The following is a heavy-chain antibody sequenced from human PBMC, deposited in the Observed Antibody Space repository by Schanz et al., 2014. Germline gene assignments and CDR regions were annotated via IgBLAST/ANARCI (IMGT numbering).Heavy chain of an antibody. Sequence: QVQLVESGGGVVQPGGSLRLSCAASGFTFSTYGMHWVRQAPGQGLEKVAVTSTDGTKTYYAASVRGRFTISRDNSKNTVYLQMNSLRSEDTAVYYCTRYRGALINHNDALDLWGQGTMVSVSS. D-gene: IGHD3-16*01. CDR1: GFTFSTYG. CDR2: TSTDGTKT. CDR3: TRYRGALINHNDALDL. J-gene: IGHJ3*01. V-gene: IGHV3-30*19.